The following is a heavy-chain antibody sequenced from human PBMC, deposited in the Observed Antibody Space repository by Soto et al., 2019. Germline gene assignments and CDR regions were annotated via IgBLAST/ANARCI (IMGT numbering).Heavy chain of an antibody. V-gene: IGHV4-61*01. J-gene: IGHJ6*02. CDR1: GGSVRSGNHF. Sequence: SETLSLTCSVSGGSVRSGNHFWNWIRQPPGRGLEWLGYMYYTGVTNYNPPLKSRVSMSVDTSKDQFSLNLTSLTAADTAVYYCARGGEPLGYYGLDVWGQGTTVTVSS. CDR2: MYYTGVT. CDR3: ARGGEPLGYYGLDV.